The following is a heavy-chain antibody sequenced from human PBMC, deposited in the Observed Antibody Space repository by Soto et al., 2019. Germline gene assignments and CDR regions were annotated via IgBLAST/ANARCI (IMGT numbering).Heavy chain of an antibody. CDR3: AIPPGETISCASGVFEF. D-gene: IGHD2-2*01. CDR1: GYTFTGYL. V-gene: IGHV1-46*01. Sequence: ASVKGSRKASGYTFTGYLIHRVRQAQGQGLEWMGMINPSTGSANYAQNFQGRATMTRDTSTSTVYMELSSLISEDTAVYYCAIPPGETISCASGVFEFWGKGTLVTVSS. J-gene: IGHJ5*01. CDR2: INPSTGSA.